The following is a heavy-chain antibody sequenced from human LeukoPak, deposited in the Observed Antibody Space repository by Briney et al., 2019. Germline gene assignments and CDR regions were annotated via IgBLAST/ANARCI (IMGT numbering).Heavy chain of an antibody. V-gene: IGHV3-23*01. D-gene: IGHD3-22*01. CDR1: GFTFSSHG. CDR2: STVSGAKA. J-gene: IGHJ5*01. Sequence: GGSLRLSCAASGFTFSSHGMNWVRHAPAKGLGWVSGSTVSGAKAYYADSVKGRCTISRVNSRNTLYLQMNSLRAEATTVFHCAKDDSYIRFYSWGQGTLVTVSS. CDR3: AKDDSYIRFYS.